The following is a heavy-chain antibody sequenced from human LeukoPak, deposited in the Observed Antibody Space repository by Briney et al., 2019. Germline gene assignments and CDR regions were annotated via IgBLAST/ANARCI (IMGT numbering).Heavy chain of an antibody. J-gene: IGHJ4*02. CDR3: ARGPFEGHQQWLAR. Sequence: SETLSLTCAVYGGSFSGYYWSWVRQPPGEGLEWIGEISDSGSKNFNPSLKSRVSISVDTSKNQFSLKVTSVTAADTAVYYCARGPFEGHQQWLARCGQGTRVSVSS. CDR2: ISDSGSK. CDR1: GGSFSGYY. V-gene: IGHV4-34*01. D-gene: IGHD6-19*01.